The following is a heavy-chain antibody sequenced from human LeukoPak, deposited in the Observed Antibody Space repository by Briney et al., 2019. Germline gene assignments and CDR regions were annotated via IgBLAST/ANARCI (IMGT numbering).Heavy chain of an antibody. V-gene: IGHV3-23*01. CDR3: AKGTYVEMATNYYFDY. CDR1: GFTFSSYA. J-gene: IGHJ4*02. D-gene: IGHD5-24*01. CDR2: ISGSGGST. Sequence: PGGSLRPSCAASGFTFSSYAMSWVRQAPGKGLEWVSAISGSGGSTYYADSVKGRFTISRDNSKNTLYLQMNSLRAEDTAVYYCAKGTYVEMATNYYFDYWGQGTLVTVSS.